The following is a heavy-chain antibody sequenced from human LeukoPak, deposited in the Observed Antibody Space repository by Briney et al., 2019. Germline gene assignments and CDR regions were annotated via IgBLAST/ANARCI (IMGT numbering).Heavy chain of an antibody. Sequence: ASVKVSCKASGYTFTSYYMHWVRQAPGQGLEWMGIINPSDGSTSYAQKFQGRVTMTRDTSTSTVYMELSSLRSEDTAVYYCARDTLPNSGIAVAGEFDPWGQGTLVTVSS. J-gene: IGHJ5*02. CDR2: INPSDGST. CDR1: GYTFTSYY. V-gene: IGHV1-46*01. CDR3: ARDTLPNSGIAVAGEFDP. D-gene: IGHD6-19*01.